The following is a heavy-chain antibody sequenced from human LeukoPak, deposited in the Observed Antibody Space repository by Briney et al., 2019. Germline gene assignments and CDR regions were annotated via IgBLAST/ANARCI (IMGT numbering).Heavy chain of an antibody. Sequence: PSETLSLTCTVSGGSISGNYWSWIRQPPGKGLEWIGYIYYNGHTNYNPSLKSRDTLSVDTSKNQFSLKLTSVTAADTAVYYCARGSNWGDYWGQGTLVTVSS. D-gene: IGHD7-27*01. CDR3: ARGSNWGDY. V-gene: IGHV4-59*12. J-gene: IGHJ4*02. CDR2: IYYNGHT. CDR1: GGSISGNY.